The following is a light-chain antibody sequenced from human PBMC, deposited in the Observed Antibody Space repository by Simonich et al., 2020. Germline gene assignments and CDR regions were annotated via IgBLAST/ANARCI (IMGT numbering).Light chain of an antibody. CDR3: QVWDSSSDHWV. V-gene: IGLV3-21*03. CDR1: NIGSKS. CDR2: DDS. J-gene: IGLJ3*02. Sequence: SYVLNQPPSVSVAPGKTARITCGGNNIGSKSVHWYQQKPGQDPVLVVYDDSDRPSGIPERFSGSNSGNTAALTISRVEAGDEADYYCQVWDSSSDHWVFGGGTKLTVL.